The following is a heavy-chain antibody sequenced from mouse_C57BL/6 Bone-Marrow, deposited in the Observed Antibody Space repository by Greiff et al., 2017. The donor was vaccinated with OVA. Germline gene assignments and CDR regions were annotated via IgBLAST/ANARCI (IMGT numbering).Heavy chain of an antibody. V-gene: IGHV1-69*01. D-gene: IGHD4-1*01. J-gene: IGHJ1*03. Sequence: VQLQQPGAELVMPGASVKLSCKASGYTFTSYWMHWVKQRPGQGLEWIGEIDPSDSYTNYNQKFKGKSTLTVDKSSSTAYMQLSSLTSEDSAVYYCARLDWGYWYFDVWGTGTTVTVSS. CDR1: GYTFTSYW. CDR3: ARLDWGYWYFDV. CDR2: IDPSDSYT.